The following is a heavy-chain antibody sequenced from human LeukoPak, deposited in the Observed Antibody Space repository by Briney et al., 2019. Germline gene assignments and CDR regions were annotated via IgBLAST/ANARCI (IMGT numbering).Heavy chain of an antibody. CDR2: ISSSGGNT. V-gene: IGHV3-23*01. CDR3: AKVGYCSGGSCYSANYFDY. CDR1: GLTFSSYA. D-gene: IGHD2-15*01. J-gene: IGHJ4*02. Sequence: GGSLRLSCAASGLTFSSYAMSWVRQAPGKGLEWVSAISSSGGNTYYADSVKGRFTISRDNSKNTLHLQMNSLRGEDTAVYYCAKVGYCSGGSCYSANYFDYWGQGTLVTVSS.